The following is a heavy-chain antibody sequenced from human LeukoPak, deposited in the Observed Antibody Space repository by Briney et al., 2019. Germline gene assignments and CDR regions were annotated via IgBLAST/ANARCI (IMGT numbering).Heavy chain of an antibody. CDR2: MNPNSGNT. V-gene: IGHV1-8*01. J-gene: IGHJ5*02. CDR3: ARARTKTEDNWFDP. CDR1: GYTFTSYD. Sequence: ASVKVSCKASGYTFTSYDINWVRQATGQGLEWMGWMNPNSGNTGYAQKFQGRVTMTRNTSISTAYMELSSLRSEDTAVYYCARARTKTEDNWFDPWGQGTLVTVSS.